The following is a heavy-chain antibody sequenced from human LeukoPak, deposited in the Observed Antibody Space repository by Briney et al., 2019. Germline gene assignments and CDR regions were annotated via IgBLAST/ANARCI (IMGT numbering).Heavy chain of an antibody. Sequence: SETLSLTCAVYGGSFSGYYWSWIRQPPGKGLEWIGEINHSGSTNYNPSLKSRVTISVDTSKNQFSLKLSSVTAADTAVYYCARASYYYDSSGYQHWGQGTLVTVSS. D-gene: IGHD3-22*01. CDR1: GGSFSGYY. CDR2: INHSGST. V-gene: IGHV4-34*01. J-gene: IGHJ4*02. CDR3: ARASYYYDSSGYQH.